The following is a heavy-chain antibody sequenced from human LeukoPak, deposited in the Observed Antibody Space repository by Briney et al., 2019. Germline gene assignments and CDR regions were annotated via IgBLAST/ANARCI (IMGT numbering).Heavy chain of an antibody. V-gene: IGHV3-53*01. Sequence: PGGSLRLSCAASGFTFSSNYISWVRQAPGKGLEWGSVIYSGGSTYYAYSVKGRFTISRDNSKNTLYLQMNSLRAEDTAVYYCARHQGDGYNRKSRWGQGTLVTVSS. CDR2: IYSGGST. CDR1: GFTFSSNY. D-gene: IGHD5-24*01. J-gene: IGHJ4*02. CDR3: ARHQGDGYNRKSR.